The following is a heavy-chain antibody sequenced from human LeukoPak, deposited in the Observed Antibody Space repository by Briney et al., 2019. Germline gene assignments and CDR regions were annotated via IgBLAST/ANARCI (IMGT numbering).Heavy chain of an antibody. J-gene: IGHJ4*02. CDR2: IYYSGST. V-gene: IGHV4-59*01. CDR3: ARRGEQLVPDY. Sequence: TSETLSLTCTVSGGSISSYYWSWIRQPPGKGLEWIGYIYYSGSTNYNPSLKSRVTISVDTSKNQFSLKLSSVTAADTAVYYCARRGEQLVPDYWGQGTLVTVSS. CDR1: GGSISSYY. D-gene: IGHD6-6*01.